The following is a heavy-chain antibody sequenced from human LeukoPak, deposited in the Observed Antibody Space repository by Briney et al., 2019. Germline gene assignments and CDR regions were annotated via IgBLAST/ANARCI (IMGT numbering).Heavy chain of an antibody. V-gene: IGHV4-59*01. Sequence: PSETLSLTCTVPGGYLSSYYWSWVRQPPGKELEWIGYIYYSGSTNYNPSLKSRVTISLDTSKNQFSLKLSSVTAADSAIYYCARYSNAVAGARWFDHWGQGTLVTVSS. CDR1: GGYLSSYY. CDR3: ARYSNAVAGARWFDH. D-gene: IGHD2-21*01. CDR2: IYYSGST. J-gene: IGHJ5*02.